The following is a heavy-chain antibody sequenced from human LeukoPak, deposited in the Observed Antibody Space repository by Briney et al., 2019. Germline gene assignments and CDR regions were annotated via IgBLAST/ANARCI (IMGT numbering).Heavy chain of an antibody. CDR2: IWYDGSNK. CDR3: AKAGTTVIRGYFDY. J-gene: IGHJ4*02. Sequence: GGSPRLSCAASGFTFSSYGMHWVRQAPGKGLEWVAVIWYDGSNKYYADSVKGRFTISRDNSKNTLYLQMNSLRAEDTAVYYCAKAGTTVIRGYFDYWGQGTLVTVSS. D-gene: IGHD4-17*01. CDR1: GFTFSSYG. V-gene: IGHV3-33*06.